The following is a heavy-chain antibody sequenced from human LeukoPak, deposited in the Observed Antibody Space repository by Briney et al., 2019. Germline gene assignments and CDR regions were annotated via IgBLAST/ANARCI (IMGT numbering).Heavy chain of an antibody. Sequence: GESLKISCKGSGYSFTSYWIGWVRQMPGKGLEWMGIIYPGDSDTRYSPSFQGQVTISADKSISTAYLQWSSLKASDTAMYYCARLGNGWLQSDYYYYMDVWGKGTTVSISS. V-gene: IGHV5-51*01. CDR3: ARLGNGWLQSDYYYYMDV. J-gene: IGHJ6*03. CDR1: GYSFTSYW. D-gene: IGHD5-24*01. CDR2: IYPGDSDT.